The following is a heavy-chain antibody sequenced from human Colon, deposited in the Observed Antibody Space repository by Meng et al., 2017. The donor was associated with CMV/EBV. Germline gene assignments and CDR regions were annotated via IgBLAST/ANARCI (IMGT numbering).Heavy chain of an antibody. CDR3: ARDNSNWSTDF. V-gene: IGHV1-46*01. J-gene: IGHJ4*02. Sequence: SCQTTVYKFRYSSMHWMRQAPGQGLEWMGIFDPRGDSTNCAETFVGRFTMTADMSTNTMHMELSSLRSDDTAVYYCARDNSNWSTDFWGQGTLVTVSS. D-gene: IGHD4-11*01. CDR1: VYKFRYSS. CDR2: FDPRGDST.